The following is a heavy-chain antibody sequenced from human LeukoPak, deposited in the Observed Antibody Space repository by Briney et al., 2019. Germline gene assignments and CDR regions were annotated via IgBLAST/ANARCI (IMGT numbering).Heavy chain of an antibody. D-gene: IGHD3-3*01. CDR1: GYTFTSYD. CDR2: MNPNSGNT. V-gene: IGHV1-8*01. CDR3: ARESTIYDFWSGYYVFDY. Sequence: ASVKVSCKASGYTFTSYDINWVRQATGQGLEWMGWMNPNSGNTGYAQKFQGRVTMTRNTSISTAYMELSSLRSEDTAVYYCARESTIYDFWSGYYVFDYWGQGTLVTVSS. J-gene: IGHJ4*02.